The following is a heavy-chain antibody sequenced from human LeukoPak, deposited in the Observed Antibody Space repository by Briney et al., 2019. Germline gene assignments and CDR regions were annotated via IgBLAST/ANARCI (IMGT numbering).Heavy chain of an antibody. V-gene: IGHV3-21*04. CDR3: AKGAVVPGAKYGMDV. D-gene: IGHD2-2*01. CDR1: GFTFSSYS. Sequence: PGGSLRLSCAASGFTFSSYSMNWVREAPGKGLEWVSSISSGSSYIYYADSVKGRFTISRDNSKNTLYLQMNSLRAEDTAVYYCAKGAVVPGAKYGMDVWAQGTTVTVSS. CDR2: ISSGSSYI. J-gene: IGHJ6*02.